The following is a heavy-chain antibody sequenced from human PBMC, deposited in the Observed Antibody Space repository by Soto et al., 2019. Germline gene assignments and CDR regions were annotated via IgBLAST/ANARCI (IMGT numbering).Heavy chain of an antibody. V-gene: IGHV3-23*01. CDR2: ISGSGGTT. CDR1: GFTFSSYA. J-gene: IGHJ6*02. CDR3: AIPPDIVATTFYYYGLDV. D-gene: IGHD5-12*01. Sequence: EVQLLESGGGLVQPGGSLRLSCVVSGFTFSSYAMTWVRQPPGKGLEWVSSISGSGGTTYYADSVKGRFTISRDNSKNTLYLQMNSLRAEDTAIYYCAIPPDIVATTFYYYGLDVRGQGTAVTVSS.